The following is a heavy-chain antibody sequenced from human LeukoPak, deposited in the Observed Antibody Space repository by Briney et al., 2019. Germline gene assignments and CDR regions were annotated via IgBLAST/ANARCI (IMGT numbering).Heavy chain of an antibody. J-gene: IGHJ4*02. D-gene: IGHD4-11*01. V-gene: IGHV4-38-2*01. Sequence: PSETLSLTCAASGYSISSGYYWGWIRQPPGKGLEWIGSIYHSGSTYYNPSLKSRVTISVDTSKNQLSLKLSSVTAADTAVYYCARHVYSNYYFDYWGQGTLVTVSS. CDR1: GYSISSGYY. CDR3: ARHVYSNYYFDY. CDR2: IYHSGST.